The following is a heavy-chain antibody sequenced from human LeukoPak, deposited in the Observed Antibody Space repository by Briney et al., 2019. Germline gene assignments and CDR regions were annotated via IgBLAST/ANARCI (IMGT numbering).Heavy chain of an antibody. J-gene: IGHJ6*03. CDR2: ISSSSYI. Sequence: GGSLRLSCAASGFTFSSYSMNWVRQAPGKGLEWVSSISSSSYIYYADSVKGRFTISRDNAKNSLYLQMNSLRAEDTAVYYCARAEVPAAIIDYYYYMDVWGKGTTVTVSS. CDR3: ARAEVPAAIIDYYYYMDV. V-gene: IGHV3-21*01. CDR1: GFTFSSYS. D-gene: IGHD2-2*02.